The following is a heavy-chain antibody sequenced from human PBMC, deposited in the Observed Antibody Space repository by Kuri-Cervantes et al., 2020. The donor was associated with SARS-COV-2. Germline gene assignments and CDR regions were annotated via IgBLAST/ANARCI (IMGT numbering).Heavy chain of an antibody. CDR1: GGTFSSYA. V-gene: IGHV1-69*04. D-gene: IGHD6-13*01. CDR2: IIPILGIA. Sequence: SVKVSCKASGGTFSSYAISWVRQAPGQGLEWMGRIIPILGIAYYAQKFQGRVTITADKSTSTAYMELSSLRSEDTAVYYCAREYSSSWYARPDYYYGMDVWGQGTTVTVSS. J-gene: IGHJ6*02. CDR3: AREYSSSWYARPDYYYGMDV.